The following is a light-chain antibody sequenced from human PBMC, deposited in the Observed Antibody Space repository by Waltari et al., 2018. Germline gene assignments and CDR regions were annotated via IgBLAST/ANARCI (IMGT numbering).Light chain of an antibody. CDR1: QSVISS. J-gene: IGKJ4*01. CDR2: RAS. CDR3: QQYIDWPLT. V-gene: IGKV3-15*01. Sequence: EIVMTQSPATLSVSPGESVTLSCRASQSVISSLAWYQQKPGQAPKVLIYRASTRATGIPARFSGSGSGTEFTLTISSLQSEDFAVYYCQQYIDWPLTFGGGTKVEIK.